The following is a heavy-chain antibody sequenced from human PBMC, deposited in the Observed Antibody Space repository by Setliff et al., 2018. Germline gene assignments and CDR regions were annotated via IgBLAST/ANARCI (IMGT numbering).Heavy chain of an antibody. CDR2: INHNGGT. V-gene: IGHV4-34*01. Sequence: SETLSLTCAAYGGSFSGYYWSWIRQPPGRGLEWIGEINHNGGTNYNPSLKSRVTISIHTSKNQFSLNLSSVTAADTAVYYCARRSSFWSGYFDYWGQGTLVTVSS. J-gene: IGHJ4*02. CDR1: GGSFSGYY. CDR3: ARRSSFWSGYFDY. D-gene: IGHD3-3*01.